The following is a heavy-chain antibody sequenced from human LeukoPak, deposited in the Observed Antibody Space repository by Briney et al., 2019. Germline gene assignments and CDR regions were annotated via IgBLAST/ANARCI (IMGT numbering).Heavy chain of an antibody. CDR3: ARDESRGNLVTAPDY. Sequence: PGGSLRLSCAASGFTFDTYWMTWVRQAPGKGLEWVANINEDGREKYYVDSVKGRFTISRDNAKNALYLQMNSLRVEDTAVYYCARDESRGNLVTAPDYWGQGTLVTVSS. CDR2: INEDGREK. CDR1: GFTFDTYW. V-gene: IGHV3-7*01. D-gene: IGHD2-21*02. J-gene: IGHJ4*02.